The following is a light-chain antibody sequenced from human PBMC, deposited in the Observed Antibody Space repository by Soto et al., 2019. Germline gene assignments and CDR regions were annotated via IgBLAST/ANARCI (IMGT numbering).Light chain of an antibody. Sequence: EIVLTQSPGTLSLSPGERATLSCRASQSVWSSYLAWYQQKPGQAPRLLIYGASSRATGIPDRFSGSGSGTDFTLTISRLEPEDFAVYYCQQYGSPPLTFGGGTKVEIK. CDR2: GAS. CDR3: QQYGSPPLT. J-gene: IGKJ4*01. CDR1: QSVWSSY. V-gene: IGKV3-20*01.